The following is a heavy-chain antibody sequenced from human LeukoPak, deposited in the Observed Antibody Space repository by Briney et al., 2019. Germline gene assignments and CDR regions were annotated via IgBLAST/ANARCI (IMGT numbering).Heavy chain of an antibody. CDR2: INHSGST. CDR3: ARVGEGSGWSYDY. J-gene: IGHJ4*02. Sequence: SQTLSLTCAVYGGSFSGYYWSWIRQPPGKGLERIGEINHSGSTNYNPSLKSRVTISVDTSKNQFSLKLSSVTAADTAVYYCARVGEGSGWSYDYWGQGTLVTVSS. V-gene: IGHV4-34*01. D-gene: IGHD6-19*01. CDR1: GGSFSGYY.